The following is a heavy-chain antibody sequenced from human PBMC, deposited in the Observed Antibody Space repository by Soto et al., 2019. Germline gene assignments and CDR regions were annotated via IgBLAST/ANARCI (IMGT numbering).Heavy chain of an antibody. CDR3: ARDPEVAAAGGSNWFDP. J-gene: IGHJ5*02. CDR1: GGTFSSYA. D-gene: IGHD6-13*01. V-gene: IGHV1-69*01. Sequence: QVQLVQSGAEVKKPGSSVTVSCKASGGTFSSYAISWVRQAPGQGLEWMGGIIPIFGTANYAQKFQGRVTITADESTSTAYMELSSLRSEDTAVYYCARDPEVAAAGGSNWFDPWGQGTLVTVFS. CDR2: IIPIFGTA.